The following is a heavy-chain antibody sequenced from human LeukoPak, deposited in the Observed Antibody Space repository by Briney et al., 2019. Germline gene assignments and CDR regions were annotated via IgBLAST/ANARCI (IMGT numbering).Heavy chain of an antibody. D-gene: IGHD1-26*01. CDR2: INPSGGST. V-gene: IGHV1-46*01. CDR3: ARDPVVSGGGYFDY. CDR1: GYTFTGYF. Sequence: GASVKVSCKASGYTFTGYFIHWVRQAPGQGLEWMGIINPSGGSTSYAQKFQGRVSMTRDTSTSTVYMELSSLRSEDTAVYYCARDPVVSGGGYFDYWGQGTLVTVSS. J-gene: IGHJ4*02.